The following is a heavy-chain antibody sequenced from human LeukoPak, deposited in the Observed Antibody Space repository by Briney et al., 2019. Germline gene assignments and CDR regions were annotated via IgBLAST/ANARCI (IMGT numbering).Heavy chain of an antibody. J-gene: IGHJ4*02. CDR3: ARDVAGSGSL. V-gene: IGHV3-74*01. Sequence: GGSLRLSCAASGFTFNSYWMHWVRQVRGKGLVWVARINEHGSITDYADSVKDRFTVSRDNAWNTLYLQMNSLRAEDTAVYYCARDVAGSGSLWGQGTLITVSS. CDR2: INEHGSIT. CDR1: GFTFNSYW. D-gene: IGHD3-10*01.